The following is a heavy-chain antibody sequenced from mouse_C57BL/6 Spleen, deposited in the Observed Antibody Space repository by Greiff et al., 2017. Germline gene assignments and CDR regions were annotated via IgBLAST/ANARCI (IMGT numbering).Heavy chain of an antibody. CDR3: ARGGRSYDFDY. J-gene: IGHJ2*01. Sequence: QVQLQQSGPELVKPGASVKISCKASGYSFTSYYIHWVKQRPGQGLEWIGWIYPGSGNTKYNEKFKGKATLTADTSSSTAYMQLSSLTSEDSAVYYCARGGRSYDFDYWGHGTTLTVFS. CDR1: GYSFTSYY. D-gene: IGHD1-1*01. CDR2: IYPGSGNT. V-gene: IGHV1-66*01.